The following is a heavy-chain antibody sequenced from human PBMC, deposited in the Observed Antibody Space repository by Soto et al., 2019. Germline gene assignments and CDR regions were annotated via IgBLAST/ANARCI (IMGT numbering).Heavy chain of an antibody. V-gene: IGHV4-30-2*01. Sequence: SSETLSLTCTVSGASITYGAYSWSWIRQTPGKGLEWIGYINHLETTFYNPSFESRLTLSIDRTKNQFSLNLKSMSAADRAVYFCARGGGFDSFDYWGQGILVTVS. J-gene: IGHJ4*02. D-gene: IGHD3-10*01. CDR1: GASITYGAYS. CDR2: INHLETT. CDR3: ARGGGFDSFDY.